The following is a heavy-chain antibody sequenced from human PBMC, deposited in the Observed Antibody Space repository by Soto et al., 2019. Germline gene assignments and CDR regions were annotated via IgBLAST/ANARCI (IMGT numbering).Heavy chain of an antibody. J-gene: IGHJ6*02. CDR3: ARFIAVAGMDDGMDV. CDR1: GFTFSSYG. CDR2: IWYDGSNK. Sequence: QVQLVESGGGVVQPGRSLRLSCAASGFTFSSYGVHWVRQAPGKGLEWVAVIWYDGSNKYYADSVKGRFTISRDNSKNTLYLQMNSLRAEDTAVYYCARFIAVAGMDDGMDVWGQGTTVTVSS. V-gene: IGHV3-33*01. D-gene: IGHD6-19*01.